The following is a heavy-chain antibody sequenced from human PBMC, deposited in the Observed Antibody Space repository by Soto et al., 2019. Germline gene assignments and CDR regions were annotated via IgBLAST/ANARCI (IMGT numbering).Heavy chain of an antibody. CDR2: IYYSGST. D-gene: IGHD1-26*01. CDR1: GGSITSSSYY. V-gene: IGHV4-39*01. J-gene: IGHJ5*02. Sequence: QLHLRESGPGLVKPSETLSLTCTVSGGSITSSSYYWGWIRQPPGKGLEWIGSIYYSGSTYYNPSLKSRVTISVDTSKNRFSLKLSSVTAAATAVYYCATQEVGGSYVYTFDPWGQGTLVTVSS. CDR3: ATQEVGGSYVYTFDP.